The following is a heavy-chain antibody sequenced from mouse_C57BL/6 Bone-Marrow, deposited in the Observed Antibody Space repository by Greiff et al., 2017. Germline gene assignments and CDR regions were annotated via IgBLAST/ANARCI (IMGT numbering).Heavy chain of an antibody. V-gene: IGHV1-26*01. D-gene: IGHD2-3*01. CDR3: ARDGYYEFAY. CDR2: INPNNGGT. CDR1: GYTFTDYY. J-gene: IGHJ3*01. Sequence: EVQLQQSGPELVKPGASVKISSKASGYTFTDYYMNWVKQSHGKSLEWIGDINPNNGGTSYNQKFKGKATLTVDKSSSTAYMELRSLTSEDSAVYYCARDGYYEFAYWGQGTLVTVSA.